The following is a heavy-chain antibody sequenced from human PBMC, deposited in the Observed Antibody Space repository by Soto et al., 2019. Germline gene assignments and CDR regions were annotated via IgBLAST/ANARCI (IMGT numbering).Heavy chain of an antibody. CDR1: GFSLSSSGMC. CDR3: ARTPRSQLPYPYSYYYAMDV. V-gene: IGHV2-70*01. D-gene: IGHD2-2*01. CDR2: IDWDDDK. J-gene: IGHJ6*02. Sequence: ESGPTLVNPTQTLTLTCTFSGFSLSSSGMCVSWIRQPPGKALEWLALIDWDDDKYYSTSLKTRLTISKDTSKNQVVLTMTNMDPVDTATYYCARTPRSQLPYPYSYYYAMDVWGQGTTVTVSS.